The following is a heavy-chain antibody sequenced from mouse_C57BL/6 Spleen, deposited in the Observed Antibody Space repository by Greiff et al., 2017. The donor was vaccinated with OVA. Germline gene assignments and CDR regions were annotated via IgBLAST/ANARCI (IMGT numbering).Heavy chain of an antibody. CDR2: IYPGDGDT. CDR1: GYAFSSSW. CDR3: ASPLYYDYDGLAY. Sequence: VQLQESGPELVKPGASVKISCKASGYAFSSSWMNWVKQRPGKGLEWIGRIYPGDGDTNYNGKFKGKATLTADKSSSTAYMQLSSLTSEDSAVYFCASPLYYDYDGLAYWGQGTLVTVSA. V-gene: IGHV1-82*01. D-gene: IGHD2-4*01. J-gene: IGHJ3*01.